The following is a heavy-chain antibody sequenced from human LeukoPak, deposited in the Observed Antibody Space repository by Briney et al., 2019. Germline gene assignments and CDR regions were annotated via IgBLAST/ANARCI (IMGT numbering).Heavy chain of an antibody. CDR2: IYHSGTT. D-gene: IGHD6-19*01. J-gene: IGHJ5*02. CDR3: VRGRYSSGWFKDKNWFDP. Sequence: SETLSLTCAVSGVAISRGGYAWNWIRQPPGKGLEWIAYIYHSGTTYYNPSLKSRATISVDTSKNQFSLKLSSVTAADTGVYYCVRGRYSSGWFKDKNWFDPWGQGIPVTVSS. CDR1: GVAISRGGYA. V-gene: IGHV4-30-4*07.